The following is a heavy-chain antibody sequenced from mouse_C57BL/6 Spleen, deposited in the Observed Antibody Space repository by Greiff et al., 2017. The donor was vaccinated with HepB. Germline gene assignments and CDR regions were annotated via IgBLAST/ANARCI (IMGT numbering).Heavy chain of an antibody. J-gene: IGHJ4*01. CDR2: INPSSGYT. CDR3: ARCLPGDYYAMDY. D-gene: IGHD2-10*01. V-gene: IGHV1-7*01. CDR1: GYTFTSYW. Sequence: VQLQQSGAELAKPGASVKLSCKASGYTFTSYWMHWVKQRPGQGLEWIGYINPSSGYTKYNQKFKDKATLTADKSSSTAYMQLSSLTYGESAVYYCARCLPGDYYAMDYWGQGTSVTVSS.